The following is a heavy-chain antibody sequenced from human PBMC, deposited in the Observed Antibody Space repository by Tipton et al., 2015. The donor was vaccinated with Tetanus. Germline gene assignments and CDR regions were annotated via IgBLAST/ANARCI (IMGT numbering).Heavy chain of an antibody. V-gene: IGHV4-4*08. CDR3: ARRSYCTSTRCFDAFDL. CDR2: IFASGST. CDR1: GDSMTKYY. Sequence: VKPSATLSLTCTVSGDSMTKYYWSWVRQPPGKGLEWISYIFASGSTNYNPALKSRVTISMDTSKNQISLKLSSVTAADTAVYFCARRSYCTSTRCFDAFDLWGPGTRVTVSS. J-gene: IGHJ3*01. D-gene: IGHD2-8*01.